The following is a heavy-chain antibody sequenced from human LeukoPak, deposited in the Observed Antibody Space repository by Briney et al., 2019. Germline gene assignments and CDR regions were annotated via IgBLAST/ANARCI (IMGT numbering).Heavy chain of an antibody. CDR2: IYSGGST. J-gene: IGHJ4*02. D-gene: IGHD4-11*01. CDR1: GLTVNNNY. V-gene: IGHV3-53*01. Sequence: PGGSLRLSCAASGLTVNNNYMNWVRQAPGKGLEWVSVIYSGGSTYYADSVKGRFTISRDNSKNTLYLQMNSLRAEDTAVYYCAGLYSNYGGYWGQGTLVTVSS. CDR3: AGLYSNYGGY.